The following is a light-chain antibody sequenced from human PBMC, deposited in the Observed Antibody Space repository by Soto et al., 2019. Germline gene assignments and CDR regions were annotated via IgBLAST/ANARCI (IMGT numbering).Light chain of an antibody. V-gene: IGKV1-39*01. CDR2: AAY. J-gene: IGKJ2*01. Sequence: DIPMTQSPSSLSTSVGDRVTITCRASQYINNYLNWYQQKPVKAPKLLIFAAYNLQSGVPSRFSGSGSGTDFTLTISSLQPEDFATYYCQQSYSTPPYTFGQGTKLDMK. CDR3: QQSYSTPPYT. CDR1: QYINNY.